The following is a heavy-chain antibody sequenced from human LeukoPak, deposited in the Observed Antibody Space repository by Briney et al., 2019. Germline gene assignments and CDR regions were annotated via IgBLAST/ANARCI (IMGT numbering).Heavy chain of an antibody. J-gene: IGHJ4*02. D-gene: IGHD3-3*01. CDR1: GFSFTNYA. CDR2: ISGSGDTT. V-gene: IGHV3-23*01. CDR3: AKDLVFGVVIIGHLDY. Sequence: PGGSLRLSCAASGFSFTNYAMNWVRQAPGKGLEWVSAISGSGDTTYYADSVKGRFTISRDNSKNTLYLQMNTLRADDTAVYYCAKDLVFGVVIIGHLDYWGRGTLVTVSS.